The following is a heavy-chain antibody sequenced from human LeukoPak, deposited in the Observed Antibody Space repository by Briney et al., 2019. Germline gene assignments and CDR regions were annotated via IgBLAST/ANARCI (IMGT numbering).Heavy chain of an antibody. D-gene: IGHD3-9*01. CDR3: ARVGGRKYYDILTGYYPKGGFDY. V-gene: IGHV4-39*07. Sequence: PSETLSLTCTVSGGLISISTYYWGWIRQPPGKGLEWIGSIYYSGTTHYNPSLKSRVTIAVDTSKNQFSLKLISVTAADTAVYYCARVGGRKYYDILTGYYPKGGFDYWGQGTLVTVSS. CDR1: GGLISISTYY. CDR2: IYYSGTT. J-gene: IGHJ4*02.